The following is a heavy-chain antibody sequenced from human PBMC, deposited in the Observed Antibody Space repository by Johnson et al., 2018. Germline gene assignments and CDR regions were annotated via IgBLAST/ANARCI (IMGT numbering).Heavy chain of an antibody. D-gene: IGHD2-15*01. Sequence: QVQLVESGGGVVQPGRSLRLSCAASGFTFRSYGMHWVRQAPGKGLEWVAVLSYAGSNKYYADSVTGRFTISRDNSKNTLYLQMNSLGAEDTAVYYRAKGVVLMEDQDACDIGGQGTMFTVSS. CDR3: AKGVVLMEDQDACDI. J-gene: IGHJ3*02. V-gene: IGHV3-30*18. CDR1: GFTFRSYG. CDR2: LSYAGSNK.